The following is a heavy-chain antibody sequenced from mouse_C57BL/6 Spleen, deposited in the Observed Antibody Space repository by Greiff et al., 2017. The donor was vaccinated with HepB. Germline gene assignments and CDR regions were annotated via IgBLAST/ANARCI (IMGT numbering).Heavy chain of an antibody. CDR3: AGTQIRRGGMDY. Sequence: EVQRVESGGGLVKPGGSLKLSCAASGFTFSDYGMHWVRQAPEKGLEWVAYISSGSSTIYYADTVKGRFTISRDNAKNTLFLQMTRLRSEDTAMYYCAGTQIRRGGMDYWGQGTSVTVSS. CDR1: GFTFSDYG. CDR2: ISSGSSTI. J-gene: IGHJ4*01. V-gene: IGHV5-17*01. D-gene: IGHD2-12*01.